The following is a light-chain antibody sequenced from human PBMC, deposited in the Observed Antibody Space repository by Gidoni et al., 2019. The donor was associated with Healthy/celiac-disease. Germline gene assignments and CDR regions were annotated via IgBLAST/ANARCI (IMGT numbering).Light chain of an antibody. Sequence: KMTTSPSSLSASVGDRVTITCRASQSISSYLNWYQQKPGKAPKLLIYAASSLQSGVSSRFSGSGSGTDFTLTISSLQPEDFATYYCQQSYSTPWTFGQGTKLEIK. CDR3: QQSYSTPWT. J-gene: IGKJ1*01. V-gene: IGKV1-39*01. CDR1: QSISSY. CDR2: AAS.